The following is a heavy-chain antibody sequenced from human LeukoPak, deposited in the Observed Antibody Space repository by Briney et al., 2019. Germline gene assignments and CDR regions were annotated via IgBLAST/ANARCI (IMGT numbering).Heavy chain of an antibody. CDR3: ARDDSGYYDSSGYFSYFDY. CDR2: ISSSGSTI. D-gene: IGHD3-22*01. Sequence: PGGSLRLSCAASGFTFSDYYMSWIRQAPGKGLEWVSYISSSGSTIYYADSVKGRFTISRDNAKNSLYLQMNSLRAEDTAVYYCARDDSGYYDSSGYFSYFDYWGQGTLVTVSS. V-gene: IGHV3-11*04. J-gene: IGHJ4*02. CDR1: GFTFSDYY.